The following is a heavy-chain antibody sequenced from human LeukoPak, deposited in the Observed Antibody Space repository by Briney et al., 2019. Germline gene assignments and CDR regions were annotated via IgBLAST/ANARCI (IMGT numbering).Heavy chain of an antibody. J-gene: IGHJ5*02. Sequence: ASVKVSCKASGYTFTSYGISWVRQAPGQGLEWMGWISAYNGNTNYAQKLQGRVTMTTDTSTSTAYMELRSLRSDDTAVYYCARDGSGYGVLQRVWFDPWGQGTLVTVSS. CDR2: ISAYNGNT. V-gene: IGHV1-18*01. D-gene: IGHD4-17*01. CDR1: GYTFTSYG. CDR3: ARDGSGYGVLQRVWFDP.